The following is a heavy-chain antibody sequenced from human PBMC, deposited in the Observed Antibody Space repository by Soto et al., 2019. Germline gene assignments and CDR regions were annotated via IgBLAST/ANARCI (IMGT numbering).Heavy chain of an antibody. D-gene: IGHD3-9*01. CDR3: ARGELVLADRGMEV. CDR2: INPSGGST. V-gene: IGHV1-46*01. CDR1: GYTFTSYY. Sequence: QVQLVQSGAEVKKPGASVKVSCKASGYTFTSYYMHWVRQAPGQGLEWMGIINPSGGSTSYAQKFQGRGPMTRDTSTSKVDMGLSSLRSEDTAVYYCARGELVLADRGMEVRGQGTTVTVSS. J-gene: IGHJ6*02.